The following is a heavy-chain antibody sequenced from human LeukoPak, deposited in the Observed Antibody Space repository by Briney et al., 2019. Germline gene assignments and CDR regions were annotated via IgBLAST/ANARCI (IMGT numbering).Heavy chain of an antibody. CDR2: INPSGGST. D-gene: IGHD2-2*01. Sequence: ASVKVSCKASGYTFTSYYMHWVRQAPGQGLEWMGIINPSGGSTSYAQKFQGRVTMTRDTSTSTVYMELSSLRSEDTAVYYCARGYCSSTSCPVPFDYWGQGTLVTVSS. CDR1: GYTFTSYY. V-gene: IGHV1-46*01. CDR3: ARGYCSSTSCPVPFDY. J-gene: IGHJ4*02.